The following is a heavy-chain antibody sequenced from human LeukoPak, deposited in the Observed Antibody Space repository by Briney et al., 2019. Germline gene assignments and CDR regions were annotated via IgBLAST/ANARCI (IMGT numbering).Heavy chain of an antibody. CDR1: GGSISSYY. V-gene: IGHV4-59*01. J-gene: IGHJ4*02. Sequence: SETLSLTCTVSGGSISSYYWSWIRQPPGKGLEWIGYIYYSGSTNYNPSLKSRVTISVDTPKNQFSLKLSSVTAADTAVYYYARGGRDGYRDYWGQGTLVTVSS. D-gene: IGHD5-24*01. CDR3: ARGGRDGYRDY. CDR2: IYYSGST.